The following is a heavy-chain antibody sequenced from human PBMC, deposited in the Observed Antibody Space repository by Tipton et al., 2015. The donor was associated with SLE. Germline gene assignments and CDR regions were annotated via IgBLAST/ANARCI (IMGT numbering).Heavy chain of an antibody. D-gene: IGHD6-19*01. V-gene: IGHV4-39*07. CDR1: GGSISSSSYY. J-gene: IGHJ4*02. CDR3: ARYSSGWFNNFDY. Sequence: TLSLTCTVSGGSISSSSYYWGWIRQPPGKGLEWIGSIYYSGSTYYNPSLKSRVTISVDTSKNQFSLKLSSVTAADTAVFYCARYSSGWFNNFDYWGQGTLVTVSS. CDR2: IYYSGST.